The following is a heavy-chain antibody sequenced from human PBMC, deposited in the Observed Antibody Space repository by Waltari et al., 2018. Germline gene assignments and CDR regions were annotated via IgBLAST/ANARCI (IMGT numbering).Heavy chain of an antibody. CDR2: ISSSSSYI. Sequence: EVQLVESGGGLVKPGGSLRLSCAASGFTFSSYSMNWVRQAPGKGLEWVSSISSSSSYIYYADSVKGRFTISRDNAKNSLYLQMNSLRAEDTAVYYCARVVAARHGMDVWGQGTTVTVSS. D-gene: IGHD6-6*01. CDR1: GFTFSSYS. CDR3: ARVVAARHGMDV. J-gene: IGHJ6*02. V-gene: IGHV3-21*01.